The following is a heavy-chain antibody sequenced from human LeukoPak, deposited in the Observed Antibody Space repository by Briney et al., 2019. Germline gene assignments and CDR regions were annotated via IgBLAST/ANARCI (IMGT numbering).Heavy chain of an antibody. D-gene: IGHD3-10*01. V-gene: IGHV1-2*02. CDR1: GYRFTGYY. Sequence: ASVKVSCKASGYRFTGYYMHWVRQAPGQGLEWMGWINPNTGDTNYALKFQGRVTMTRDTSIRTAYMELSRLRSDDTAVYYCARDKEEVWIGDYYYYFVDVWGKGTTVTISS. J-gene: IGHJ6*03. CDR3: ARDKEEVWIGDYYYYFVDV. CDR2: INPNTGDT.